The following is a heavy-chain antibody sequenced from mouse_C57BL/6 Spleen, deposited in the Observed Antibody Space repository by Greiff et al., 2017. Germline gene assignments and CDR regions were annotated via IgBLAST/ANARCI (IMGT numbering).Heavy chain of an antibody. CDR2: ISYDGSN. J-gene: IGHJ4*01. V-gene: IGHV3-6*01. CDR3: ARDAMDY. CDR1: GYSITSGYY. Sequence: EVKLQDSGPGLVKPSQSLSLTCSVTGYSITSGYYWNWIRQFPGNKLEWMGYISYDGSNNYNPSLKNRISITRDTSKNQFFLKLNSVTTEDTATYYCARDAMDYWGQGTSVTVSS.